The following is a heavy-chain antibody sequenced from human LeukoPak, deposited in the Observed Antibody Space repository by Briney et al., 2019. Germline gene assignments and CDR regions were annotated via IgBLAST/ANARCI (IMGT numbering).Heavy chain of an antibody. Sequence: ASVTVSYKASGYTFTDYYMHWVRQAPGQGLEWMGWINPNSGGTNYAQKFQGRVTMTRDTSISTAYMEVSRLRSDVTAVYYCATDIVDTAMDPPSDYYYYGMDVWGQGTTVTVSS. CDR2: INPNSGGT. D-gene: IGHD5-18*01. J-gene: IGHJ6*02. CDR3: ATDIVDTAMDPPSDYYYYGMDV. CDR1: GYTFTDYY. V-gene: IGHV1-2*02.